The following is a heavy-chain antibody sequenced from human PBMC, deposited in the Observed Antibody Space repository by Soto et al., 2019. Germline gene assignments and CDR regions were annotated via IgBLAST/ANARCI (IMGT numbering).Heavy chain of an antibody. Sequence: RSLTCAVYGGSFSGYYWSWIRQPPGKGLEWIGEINHSGSTNYNPSLKSRVTISVDTSKNQFSLKLSSVTAADTAVYYCARDGLRYYGMDVWGQGTTVTVSS. CDR1: GGSFSGYY. CDR3: ARDGLRYYGMDV. CDR2: INHSGST. V-gene: IGHV4-34*01. J-gene: IGHJ6*02.